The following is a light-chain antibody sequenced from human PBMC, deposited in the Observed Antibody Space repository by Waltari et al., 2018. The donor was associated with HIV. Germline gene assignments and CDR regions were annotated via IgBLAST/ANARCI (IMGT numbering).Light chain of an antibody. J-gene: IGLJ2*01. CDR1: SIGSNS. CDR2: YNM. CDR3: QVWDSTSDQVV. Sequence: SYVLTQPPSVSVAPGKTARITCGGDSIGSNSVHWYQQKPGQAPVLVIYYNMDRPSGIPERLSGFTSGNSATLTISRVEAGDEADYYCQVWDSTSDQVVFGGGTKLTVL. V-gene: IGLV3-21*04.